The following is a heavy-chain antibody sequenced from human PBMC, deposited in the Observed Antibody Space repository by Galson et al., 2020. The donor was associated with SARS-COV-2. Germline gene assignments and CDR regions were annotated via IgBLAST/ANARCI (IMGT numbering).Heavy chain of an antibody. CDR3: AHNFPGDNRNWFDP. CDR2: IYWDADK. J-gene: IGHJ5*02. Sequence: KMSGPTLVKPTQTLTLTCTFSGFSLSTRGVGVAWIRQPPGKALQWLALIYWDADKRYSPSLKSRLSITKDTSKNQVVLTMTNMDPVDTATYYCAHNFPGDNRNWFDPWGQGTLVTVSS. CDR1: GFSLSTRGVG. V-gene: IGHV2-5*02. D-gene: IGHD2-21*02.